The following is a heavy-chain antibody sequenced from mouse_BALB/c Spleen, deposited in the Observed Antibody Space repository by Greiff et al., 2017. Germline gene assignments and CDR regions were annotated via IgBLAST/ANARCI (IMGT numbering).Heavy chain of an antibody. V-gene: IGHV5-17*02. D-gene: IGHD2-14*01. CDR3: ARNYDSYRPAWFAY. CDR1: GFTFSSFG. Sequence: EVMLVESGGGLVQPGGSRKLSCAASGFTFSSFGMHWVRQAPEKGLEWVAYISSGSSTIYYADTVKGRFTISRDNPKNTLFLQMTSLRSEDTAMYYCARNYDSYRPAWFAYWGQGTLVTVSA. CDR2: ISSGSSTI. J-gene: IGHJ3*01.